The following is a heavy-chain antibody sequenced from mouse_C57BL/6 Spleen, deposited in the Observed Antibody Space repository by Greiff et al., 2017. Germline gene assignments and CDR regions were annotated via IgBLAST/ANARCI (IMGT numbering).Heavy chain of an antibody. CDR2: IDPESGGT. CDR3: TIWDY. Sequence: QVQLKQSGAELVRPGASVTLSCKASGYTFTDYEMPLVKQTPVHGLEWIGAIDPESGGTAYNQKFKGKAILTADKSSSTAYMELRSLTSEDSAVYYCTIWDYWGQGTTLTVSS. V-gene: IGHV1-15*01. J-gene: IGHJ2*01. CDR1: GYTFTDYE.